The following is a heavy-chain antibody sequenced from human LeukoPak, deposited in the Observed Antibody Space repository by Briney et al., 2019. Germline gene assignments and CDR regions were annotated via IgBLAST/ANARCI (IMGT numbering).Heavy chain of an antibody. D-gene: IGHD3-16*01. CDR3: AKRRIMITFGGPSGLDC. CDR1: GFTFSSYA. Sequence: PGGSLRLSCAASGFTFSSYAMSWVRQAPGKGLEWVSAVSGTGGSTYYADSVKGRFTISRDNSKNTLYLQMNSLRAEDTVVYYCAKRRIMITFGGPSGLDCWGQGTLVTASS. J-gene: IGHJ4*02. CDR2: VSGTGGST. V-gene: IGHV3-23*01.